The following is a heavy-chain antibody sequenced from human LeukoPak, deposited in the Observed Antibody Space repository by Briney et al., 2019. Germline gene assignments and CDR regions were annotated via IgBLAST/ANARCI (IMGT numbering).Heavy chain of an antibody. CDR3: AKDLEDIVVVVAALFDY. V-gene: IGHV3-23*01. CDR2: ISGSGGST. Sequence: GGSLRLSCAASGFTFSSYAMSWVRQAPGKGLEWVSAISGSGGSTYYADSVKGRFTISRDNSKNTLYLQMNSLRAEDTAVYYCAKDLEDIVVVVAALFDYWGQGTLVTVSS. CDR1: GFTFSSYA. D-gene: IGHD2-15*01. J-gene: IGHJ4*02.